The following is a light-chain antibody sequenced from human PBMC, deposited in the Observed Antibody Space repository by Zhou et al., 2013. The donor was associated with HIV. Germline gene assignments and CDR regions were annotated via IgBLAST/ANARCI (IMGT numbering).Light chain of an antibody. CDR2: AAS. J-gene: IGKJ1*01. V-gene: IGKV1-27*01. CDR1: HYIGTY. CDR3: QKYNSAPWT. Sequence: IQMTQSPSSLSASTGDKVSITCRASHYIGTYLAWYQQKPGKVPKLLIYAASTLQSGVPSRFSGSGSGTDFTLTISSLQPEDVATYYCQKYNSAPWTFGQGTKVEIK.